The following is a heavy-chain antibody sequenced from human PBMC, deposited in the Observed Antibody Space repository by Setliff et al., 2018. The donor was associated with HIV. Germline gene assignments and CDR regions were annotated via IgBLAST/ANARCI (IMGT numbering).Heavy chain of an antibody. CDR1: GGSFSSYY. CDR2: IYTSGST. Sequence: SETLSLTCTVSGGSFSSYYWSWIRQPAGKGLEWIGRIYTSGSTNYNPSLKSRVTMSVDTSKNQCSLKLSSVTAADTAVYYCARRIDNSGTLPAKNWFDTWGQGRLVTVSS. D-gene: IGHD3-10*01. J-gene: IGHJ5*02. CDR3: ARRIDNSGTLPAKNWFDT. V-gene: IGHV4-4*07.